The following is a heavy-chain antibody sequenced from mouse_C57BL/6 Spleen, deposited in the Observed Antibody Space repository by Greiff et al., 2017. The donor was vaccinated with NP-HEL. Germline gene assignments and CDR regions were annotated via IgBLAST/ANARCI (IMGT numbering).Heavy chain of an antibody. CDR1: GFTFSSYA. J-gene: IGHJ3*01. Sequence: EVKLVEPGGGLVKPGGSLKLSCAASGFTFSSYAMSWVRQTPEKRLEWVATISDGGSYTYYPDNVKGRFTISRDNAKNNLYLQMSHLKSEDTAMYYCAKINYGYDGFAYWGQGTLVTVSA. D-gene: IGHD2-14*01. V-gene: IGHV5-4*03. CDR2: ISDGGSYT. CDR3: AKINYGYDGFAY.